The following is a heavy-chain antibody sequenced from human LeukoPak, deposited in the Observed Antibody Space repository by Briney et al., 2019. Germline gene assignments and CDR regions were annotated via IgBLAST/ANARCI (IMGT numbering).Heavy chain of an antibody. CDR2: ISSSGSTI. Sequence: GGSLRLSCAASGFTFSDFYMSWIRQAPGKGLEWVSYISSSGSTIYYADSVKGRFTISRDNAKNSLYLQMNSLRAEDTAVYYCARRGYCDSSGSQRPFDYWGQGTLVTVSS. D-gene: IGHD3-22*01. CDR3: ARRGYCDSSGSQRPFDY. V-gene: IGHV3-11*04. CDR1: GFTFSDFY. J-gene: IGHJ4*02.